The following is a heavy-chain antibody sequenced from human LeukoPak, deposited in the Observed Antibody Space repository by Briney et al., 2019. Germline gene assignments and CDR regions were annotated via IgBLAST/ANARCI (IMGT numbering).Heavy chain of an antibody. Sequence: SVKVSCKASGGTFSSYAISWVRQAPGQGLEWMGGIIPIFGTANYAQKFQGRVTITADESTSTAYMELSSLRSEDTAVYYCASTLGYCSGGSCLRSFDYWGQGTLVTVSS. CDR1: GGTFSSYA. J-gene: IGHJ4*02. D-gene: IGHD2-15*01. CDR3: ASTLGYCSGGSCLRSFDY. CDR2: IIPIFGTA. V-gene: IGHV1-69*13.